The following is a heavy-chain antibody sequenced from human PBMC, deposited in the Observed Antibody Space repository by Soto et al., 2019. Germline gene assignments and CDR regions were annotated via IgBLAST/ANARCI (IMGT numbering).Heavy chain of an antibody. Sequence: QLVQSGAEAKKPGASVKVSCKASGYTFPTSTISWVRQAPGQGLEWMGWIKAYSGNTNYAQKLQGRVTMTTDTSTTTAYMELMSLTTDDTAIYYCAIADYGDDDYWGQGTLVTVSS. CDR3: AIADYGDDDY. CDR2: IKAYSGNT. CDR1: GYTFPTST. D-gene: IGHD4-17*01. V-gene: IGHV1-18*01. J-gene: IGHJ4*02.